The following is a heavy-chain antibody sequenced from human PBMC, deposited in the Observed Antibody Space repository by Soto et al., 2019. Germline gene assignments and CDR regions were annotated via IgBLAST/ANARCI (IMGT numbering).Heavy chain of an antibody. CDR1: GGSISSGAYY. Sequence: QVQLQESGPGLVKPSQTLSLTCTVSGGSISSGAYYWNWIRQLPGKGLEYIGYIYYSGNTYYNPSLLIRVTISIDTSNNQFSLSLSSVTAADPAVYYCARCLTTYFYFDYWGQGTLLTVSS. J-gene: IGHJ4*02. V-gene: IGHV4-31*03. CDR3: ARCLTTYFYFDY. D-gene: IGHD2-2*01. CDR2: IYYSGNT.